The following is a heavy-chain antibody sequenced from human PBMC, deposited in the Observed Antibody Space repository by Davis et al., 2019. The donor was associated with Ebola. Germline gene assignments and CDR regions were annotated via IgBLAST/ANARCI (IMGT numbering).Heavy chain of an antibody. CDR3: AAGGSRGGFDV. CDR2: FDPEDNEI. CDR1: GYTLTELS. V-gene: IGHV1-24*01. J-gene: IGHJ3*01. Sequence: AASVKVSCKVSGYTLTELSMHWVRQAPGQGLEWMGNFDPEDNEIIYAHKFEGRVTMTEDTSTHTAYMELSSLRSDDSAVYYCAAGGSRGGFDVWGQGTMVTVS. D-gene: IGHD1-26*01.